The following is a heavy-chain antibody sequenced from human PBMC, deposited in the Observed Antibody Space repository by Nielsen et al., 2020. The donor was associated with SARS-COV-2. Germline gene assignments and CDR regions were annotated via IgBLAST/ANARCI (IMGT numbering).Heavy chain of an antibody. D-gene: IGHD3-10*01. CDR3: ARDRWFGELLNGMDV. CDR2: INHSGST. Sequence: RQAPGKGLEWIGEINHSGSTNYNPSLKSRVTISVDTSKNQFSLKLSSVTAADTAVYYCARDRWFGELLNGMDVWGQGTTVTVSS. V-gene: IGHV4-34*01. J-gene: IGHJ6*02.